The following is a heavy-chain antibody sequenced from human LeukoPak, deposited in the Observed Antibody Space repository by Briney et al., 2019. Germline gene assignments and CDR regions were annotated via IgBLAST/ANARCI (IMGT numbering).Heavy chain of an antibody. J-gene: IGHJ6*02. CDR1: GFALSSHW. V-gene: IGHV3-7*03. Sequence: GGSLRLSCAASGFALSSHWMTWVRQVPGRGPEWVANVNRDGSETYYLDSVKGRFTISKDNAKNSLYLQMNSLRAEGTALYHCARNNGMDVWGQGTTVIVSS. CDR2: VNRDGSET. CDR3: ARNNGMDV.